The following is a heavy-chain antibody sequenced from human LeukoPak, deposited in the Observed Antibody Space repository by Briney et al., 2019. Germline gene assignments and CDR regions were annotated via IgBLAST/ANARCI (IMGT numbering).Heavy chain of an antibody. Sequence: GGSLRLSCAASGFTFSSYGMHWIRQAPGKGLEWVAFIRNDGSIIYNADSVKGRFTISRDNSKNTLYLQMNSLRTDDTAVYYCAKDTPLCYFDYWGQGTLVTVSS. CDR3: AKDTPLCYFDY. CDR2: IRNDGSII. D-gene: IGHD3-16*01. CDR1: GFTFSSYG. J-gene: IGHJ4*02. V-gene: IGHV3-30*02.